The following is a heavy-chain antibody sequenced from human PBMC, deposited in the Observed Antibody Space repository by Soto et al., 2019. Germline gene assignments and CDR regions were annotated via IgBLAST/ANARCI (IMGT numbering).Heavy chain of an antibody. CDR2: ISSSSSYI. V-gene: IGHV3-21*01. CDR1: GFTFSSYS. J-gene: IGHJ6*02. D-gene: IGHD2-21*02. CDR3: AREIDSGGDCYSSCYYYGMDV. Sequence: GGSLRLSCAASGFTFSSYSMNWVRQAPGKGLEWVSSISSSSSYIYYADSVKGRFTISRDNAKNSLYLQMNSLRAEDTAVYYCAREIDSGGDCYSSCYYYGMDVWGQGTTVTVSS.